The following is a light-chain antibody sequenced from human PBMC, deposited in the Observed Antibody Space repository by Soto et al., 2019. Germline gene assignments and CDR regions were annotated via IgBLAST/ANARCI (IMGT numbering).Light chain of an antibody. V-gene: IGLV7-46*01. CDR2: DTS. CDR3: LIAYSGARTYV. J-gene: IGLJ1*01. CDR1: TGAVTSGHY. Sequence: QALVTQEPSLTVSPGGTITLTCGSSTGAVTSGHYPYWFQQKPGQAPRTLIYDTSNRHSWTPARFSGSLLGGKAALTLSGAQPEDEADYYCLIAYSGARTYVFGHGTKVT.